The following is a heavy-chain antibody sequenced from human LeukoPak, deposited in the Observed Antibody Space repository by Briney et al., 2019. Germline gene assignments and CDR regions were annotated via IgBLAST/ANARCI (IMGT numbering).Heavy chain of an antibody. CDR3: ARELFGSGSCPDY. CDR1: GFTFSSYA. D-gene: IGHD3-10*01. Sequence: PGGSLRLSCTAPGFTFSSYAIHWIRQAPGKGLEWVALVWHDGSNRYYSEAVKDRFTISRDNSKNTVYLQINSLRAEDTAVYYCARELFGSGSCPDYWGQGTRVTVSS. CDR2: VWHDGSNR. V-gene: IGHV3-33*01. J-gene: IGHJ4*02.